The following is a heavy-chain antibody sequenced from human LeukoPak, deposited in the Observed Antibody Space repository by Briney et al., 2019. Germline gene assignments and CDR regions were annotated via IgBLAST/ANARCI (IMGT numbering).Heavy chain of an antibody. CDR1: GFTFSSYA. J-gene: IGHJ4*02. D-gene: IGHD5-18*01. V-gene: IGHV3-23*01. Sequence: GGSLRLSCAASGFTFSSYAMSWVRQAPGKGPEWVSAISGSGGSTYYADSVKGRFTISRDNSKNTLYLQMNSLRAEDTAVYYCATRGRGYSYGYEIDYWGQGTLVTVSS. CDR2: ISGSGGST. CDR3: ATRGRGYSYGYEIDY.